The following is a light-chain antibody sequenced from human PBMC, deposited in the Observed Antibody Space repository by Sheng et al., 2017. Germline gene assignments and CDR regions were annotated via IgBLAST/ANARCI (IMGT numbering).Light chain of an antibody. CDR2: GAS. CDR1: QSVTNSY. CDR3: QHYGSSPRT. J-gene: IGKJ1*01. V-gene: IGKV3-20*01. Sequence: EIVLTQSPGTLSLSPGERATLSCRASQSVTNSYLAWYQQKPGQAPRLLIYGASYRATGIPDRFSGSGSGTDFTLSISRLEPEDFAVYYCQHYGSSPRTFGQGTKVEIK.